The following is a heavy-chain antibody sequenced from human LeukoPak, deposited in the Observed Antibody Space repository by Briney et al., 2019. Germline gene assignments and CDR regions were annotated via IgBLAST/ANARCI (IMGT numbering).Heavy chain of an antibody. V-gene: IGHV3-23*01. CDR1: GFTFSSYA. CDR2: ISGGGGST. J-gene: IGHJ4*02. D-gene: IGHD1-26*01. Sequence: GGSLRLSCAASGFTFSSYAMSWVRQAPGKGLEWVSAISGGGGSTYYADSVKGRFTISRDNSKDTLYLQMNSLRAEDTAVYYCAKAELSYIVGATTFGYWGQGTLVTVSS. CDR3: AKAELSYIVGATTFGY.